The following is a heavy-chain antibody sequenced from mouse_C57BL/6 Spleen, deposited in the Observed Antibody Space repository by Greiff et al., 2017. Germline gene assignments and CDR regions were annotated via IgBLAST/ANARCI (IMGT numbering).Heavy chain of an antibody. V-gene: IGHV6-3*01. Sequence: EVQGVESGGGLVQPGGSMKLSCVASGFTFSNYWMNWVRQSPEKGLEWVAQIRLKSDNYATHYAESVKGRFTISRDDSKSSVYLQMNNLRAEDTGIYSCTAYSYAMDYWGQGTSVTVSS. CDR3: TAYSYAMDY. CDR2: IRLKSDNYAT. J-gene: IGHJ4*01. CDR1: GFTFSNYW. D-gene: IGHD1-1*01.